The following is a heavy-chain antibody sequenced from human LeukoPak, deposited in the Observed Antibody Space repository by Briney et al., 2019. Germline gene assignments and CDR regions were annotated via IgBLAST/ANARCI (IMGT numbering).Heavy chain of an antibody. D-gene: IGHD5-24*01. Sequence: SETLSLTCTVSGGSISSSSYYWGWIRQPPGKGLEWIGSIYYSGSTNYNPSLKSRVTISVDTSKNHFSLNLSSVTAADTAVYYCARHQGGGYSAYYFDYWGQGTMVTVSS. CDR2: IYYSGST. CDR3: ARHQGGGYSAYYFDY. CDR1: GGSISSSSYY. V-gene: IGHV4-39*01. J-gene: IGHJ4*02.